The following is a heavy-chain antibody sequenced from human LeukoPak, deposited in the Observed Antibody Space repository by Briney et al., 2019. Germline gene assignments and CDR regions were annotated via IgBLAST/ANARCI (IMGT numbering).Heavy chain of an antibody. D-gene: IGHD6-13*01. CDR1: GGSISSYY. Sequence: SETLSLTCTVSGGSISSYYWSWIRQPPGKGLEWIGYIYYSGSTNYNPSLKSRVTISVDTSKNQFSLRLSSVTAADTAVYYCAKGIVAAGSYDAFDIWGQGTVVTVSS. CDR3: AKGIVAAGSYDAFDI. CDR2: IYYSGST. V-gene: IGHV4-59*01. J-gene: IGHJ3*02.